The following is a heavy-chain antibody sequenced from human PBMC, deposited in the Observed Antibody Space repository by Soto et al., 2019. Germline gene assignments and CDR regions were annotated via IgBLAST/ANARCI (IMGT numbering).Heavy chain of an antibody. V-gene: IGHV1-69*12. CDR1: GGTFSTYT. CDR2: IIPMFGTA. CDR3: ARRYCISTSCHYYGMDV. Sequence: QVQLVQSGAEVKKPGSSVKVSCKASGGTFSTYTINWVRQAPGQGLEWMGGIIPMFGTANYAQKCQGRVTITADESTSTSYTELSSLRSQDTAVYYCARRYCISTSCHYYGMDVWGQGTTVTVSS. D-gene: IGHD2-2*01. J-gene: IGHJ6*02.